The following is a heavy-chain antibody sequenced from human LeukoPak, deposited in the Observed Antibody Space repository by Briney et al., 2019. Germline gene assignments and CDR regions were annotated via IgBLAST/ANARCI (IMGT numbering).Heavy chain of an antibody. CDR1: GYTFTSYG. D-gene: IGHD4-17*01. CDR3: ARDFVPPLRNEVTTWGHFDAFDI. J-gene: IGHJ3*02. V-gene: IGHV1-2*02. CDR2: INPNSGGT. Sequence: ASVKVSCKASGYTFTSYGTSWVRQAPGQGLEWMGWINPNSGGTNYAQKFQGRVTMTRDTSISTAYMELSRLRSDDTAVYYCARDFVPPLRNEVTTWGHFDAFDIWGQGTMVTVSS.